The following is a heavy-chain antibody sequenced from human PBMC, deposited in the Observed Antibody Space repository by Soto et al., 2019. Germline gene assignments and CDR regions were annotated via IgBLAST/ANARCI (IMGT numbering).Heavy chain of an antibody. CDR3: ARHGYYYGSGNDMDV. Sequence: SETLSLTCTVSGGSISSSSYYWAWIRQPPVKGLEWIGSIHYSGSTYYSPSLRRRVTMSVDTSKNQFSLRLTSVTAADTSVYYCARHGYYYGSGNDMDVWGKGTTVTVSS. CDR1: GGSISSSSYY. CDR2: IHYSGST. V-gene: IGHV4-39*01. J-gene: IGHJ6*03. D-gene: IGHD3-10*01.